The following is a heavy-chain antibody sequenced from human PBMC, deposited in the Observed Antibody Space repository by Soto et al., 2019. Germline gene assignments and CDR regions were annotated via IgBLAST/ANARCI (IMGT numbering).Heavy chain of an antibody. V-gene: IGHV4-31*03. Sequence: VQLQESGPGLVKPSQTLSLTCTVSGGSIGSGAYYWTWIRHHPGKGLEWIGYIYYSGRTYYNPSLKGRGTISVDTSKNQFSLRLSSVTAADTAVYYCARITPNYGDFDYWGQGTLVTVSS. CDR1: GGSIGSGAYY. CDR2: IYYSGRT. D-gene: IGHD4-17*01. J-gene: IGHJ4*02. CDR3: ARITPNYGDFDY.